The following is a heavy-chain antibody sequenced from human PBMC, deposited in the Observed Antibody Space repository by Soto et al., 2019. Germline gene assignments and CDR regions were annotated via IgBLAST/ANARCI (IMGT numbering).Heavy chain of an antibody. CDR1: GGSISSYY. D-gene: IGHD5-18*01. Sequence: QVQLQESGPGLVKPSETLSLTCTVSGGSISSYYWSWIRQPPGKGLEWIGYIYYSGSTNYNPSLKSRFTMSVAPAKSLFSLKLSPVTAADTAVYYCASGGERSWIQPGSWGPGTLVTVSS. J-gene: IGHJ5*02. CDR2: IYYSGST. V-gene: IGHV4-59*08. CDR3: ASGGERSWIQPGS.